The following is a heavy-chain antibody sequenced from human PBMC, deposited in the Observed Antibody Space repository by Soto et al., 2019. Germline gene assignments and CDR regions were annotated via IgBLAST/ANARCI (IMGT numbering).Heavy chain of an antibody. CDR1: GFTVSSNY. D-gene: IGHD1-26*01. CDR3: ARPIVGATWNYYYGMDV. CDR2: IYSGGST. V-gene: IGHV3-53*01. Sequence: EVQLVESGGGLIQPGGSLRLSCAASGFTVSSNYMSWVRQAPGKGLEWVSVIYSGGSTYYADSVKGRFTISRDNSKNTLDLQMNSPRAEDTAVYYCARPIVGATWNYYYGMDVWGQGTTVTVSS. J-gene: IGHJ6*02.